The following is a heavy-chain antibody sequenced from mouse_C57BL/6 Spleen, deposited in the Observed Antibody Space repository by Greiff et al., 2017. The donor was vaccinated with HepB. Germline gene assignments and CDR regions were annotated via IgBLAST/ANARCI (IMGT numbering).Heavy chain of an antibody. J-gene: IGHJ2*01. Sequence: QVQLQQPGTELVKPGASVKLSCKASGYTFTSYWMHWVKQRPGQGLEWIGNINPSNGGTNYNEKFKSKATLTVDKSSSTAYMQLSSPTSEDSAVYYCARPAQAKYYFDYWGQGTTLTVSS. V-gene: IGHV1-53*01. CDR2: INPSNGGT. CDR3: ARPAQAKYYFDY. CDR1: GYTFTSYW. D-gene: IGHD3-2*02.